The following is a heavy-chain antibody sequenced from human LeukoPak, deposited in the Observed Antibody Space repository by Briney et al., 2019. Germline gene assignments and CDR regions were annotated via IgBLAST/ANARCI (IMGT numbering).Heavy chain of an antibody. J-gene: IGHJ3*02. Sequence: ASVKVSCKASGYTFTGYYMHWVRQAPGQGLEWMGWISAYNGNTNYAQKLQGRVTMTTDTSTSTAYMELRSLRSDDTAVYYCARHDAFDIWGQGTMVTVSS. V-gene: IGHV1-18*04. CDR1: GYTFTGYY. CDR2: ISAYNGNT. CDR3: ARHDAFDI.